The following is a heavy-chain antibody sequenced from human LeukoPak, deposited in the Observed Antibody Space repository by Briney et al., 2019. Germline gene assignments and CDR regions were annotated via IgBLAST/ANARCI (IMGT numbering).Heavy chain of an antibody. CDR2: ISAYNGNT. CDR3: ARDHYDILTGSYTNYYYYYYMDV. D-gene: IGHD3-9*01. J-gene: IGHJ6*03. Sequence: ASVKVSCKASGYTFTSYGISWVRQAPGQGLEWMGWISAYNGNTNYAQKLQGRVTMTTDTSTSTAYMERRSLRSDDTSVYYCARDHYDILTGSYTNYYYYYYMDVWGKGTTVTISS. CDR1: GYTFTSYG. V-gene: IGHV1-18*01.